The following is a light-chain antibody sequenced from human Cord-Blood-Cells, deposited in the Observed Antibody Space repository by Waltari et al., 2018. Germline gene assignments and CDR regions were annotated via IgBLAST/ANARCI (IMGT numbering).Light chain of an antibody. CDR3: SSYTSSSTWV. J-gene: IGLJ3*02. V-gene: IGLV2-14*01. CDR1: SSDVGGYNY. Sequence: QSALTQPASVSGSPGQSITISCTGTSSDVGGYNYVSWYQQHPGKAPKLMIYAVSRRPSGVSNPFWGPKSGNTASLTISGLQAEDEADYYCSSYTSSSTWVFGGGTKLTVL. CDR2: AVS.